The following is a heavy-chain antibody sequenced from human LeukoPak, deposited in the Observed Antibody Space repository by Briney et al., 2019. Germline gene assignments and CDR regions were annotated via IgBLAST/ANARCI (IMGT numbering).Heavy chain of an antibody. D-gene: IGHD2-21*02. Sequence: PSETLSLTCAVSGDSISSGGYSWNWIRQPPGKGLEWIALMYYSGSTYYNPSLKSRVDMSIDTSRNQFSLKLTSVTAADTALYFCARGWGPAYCGGDCHRHFDYWGQGILVTVSS. CDR3: ARGWGPAYCGGDCHRHFDY. CDR2: MYYSGST. V-gene: IGHV4-30-4*07. J-gene: IGHJ4*02. CDR1: GDSISSGGYS.